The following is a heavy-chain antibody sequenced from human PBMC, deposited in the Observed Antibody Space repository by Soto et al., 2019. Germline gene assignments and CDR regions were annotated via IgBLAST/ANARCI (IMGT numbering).Heavy chain of an antibody. D-gene: IGHD3-9*01. J-gene: IGHJ4*02. Sequence: ASVKVSCKASGGTFSSYAISWVRQAPGQGLEWMGGIIPIFGTANYAQKFQGRVTITADESTSTAYMELSSLRSEDTAVYYCARDERYFDWKSLDYWGQGTLVTVSS. V-gene: IGHV1-69*13. CDR1: GGTFSSYA. CDR3: ARDERYFDWKSLDY. CDR2: IIPIFGTA.